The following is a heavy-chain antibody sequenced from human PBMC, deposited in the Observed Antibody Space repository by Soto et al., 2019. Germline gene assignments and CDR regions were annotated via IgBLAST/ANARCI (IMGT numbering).Heavy chain of an antibody. CDR2: IKSKTDGGTT. Sequence: GGSLRLSCAASGFTFSNAWMSWVRQAPGKGLEWVGRIKSKTDGGTTDYAAPVKGRFTISRDDSKNTLYLQMNSLKTEDTAVYYCTTDYVVVVAASSYWGQGTLVTVSS. CDR3: TTDYVVVVAASSY. D-gene: IGHD2-15*01. V-gene: IGHV3-15*01. CDR1: GFTFSNAW. J-gene: IGHJ4*02.